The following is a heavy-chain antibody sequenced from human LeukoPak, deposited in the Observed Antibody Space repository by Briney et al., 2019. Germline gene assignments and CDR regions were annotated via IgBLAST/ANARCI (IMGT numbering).Heavy chain of an antibody. Sequence: SETLSLTCTVSGSSISSYYWSWIRQPAGKGLEWIGRIYTIGSTNYNPSLKSRVTMSVDTSKNQFSLKLSSVTAADPAVYYCARYDPGRGFDPSGQGTLVTVSS. CDR2: IYTIGST. J-gene: IGHJ5*02. V-gene: IGHV4-4*07. CDR3: ARYDPGRGFDP. CDR1: GSSISSYY. D-gene: IGHD3-3*01.